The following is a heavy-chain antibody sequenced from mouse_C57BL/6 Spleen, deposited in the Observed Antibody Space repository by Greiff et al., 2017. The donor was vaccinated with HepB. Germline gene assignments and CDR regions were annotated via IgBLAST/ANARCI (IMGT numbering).Heavy chain of an antibody. J-gene: IGHJ2*01. CDR3: ARSPHYYGSSY. CDR1: GYTFTSYW. V-gene: IGHV1-64*01. Sequence: VQLQQPGAELVKPGASVKLSCKASGYTFTSYWMHWVKQRPGQGLEWIGMIHPNSGSTNYNEKFKSKATLTVDKSSSTAYMQLSSLTSEDSAVYYCARSPHYYGSSYWGQGTTLTVSS. CDR2: IHPNSGST. D-gene: IGHD1-1*01.